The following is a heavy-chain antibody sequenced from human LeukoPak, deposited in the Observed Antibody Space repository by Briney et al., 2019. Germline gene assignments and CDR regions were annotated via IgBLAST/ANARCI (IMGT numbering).Heavy chain of an antibody. D-gene: IGHD3-22*01. CDR2: IYYSGST. V-gene: IGHV4-31*03. Sequence: PSETLSLTCTVSGCSISSGGYYWSWIRQHPGKGLEWIGYIYYSGSTYYNPSLKSRVTISVDTSKNQFSLKLSSVTAADTAVYYCARDQGYYYDRSGYYAFDLWRQGTMVTVSS. CDR3: ARDQGYYYDRSGYYAFDL. CDR1: GCSISSGGYY. J-gene: IGHJ3*01.